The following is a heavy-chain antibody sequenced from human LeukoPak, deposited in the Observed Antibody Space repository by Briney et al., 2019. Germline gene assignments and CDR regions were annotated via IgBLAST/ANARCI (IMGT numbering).Heavy chain of an antibody. CDR3: ARHYSSSWYTGPTYGMDV. Sequence: PGGSLRLSCAASGFTFSSYEMNWVRQAPGKGLEWVSYISSSGSTIYYADSVKGRFTISRDNAKNSLYLQMNSLRAEDTAVYYCARHYSSSWYTGPTYGMDVWGQGTTVTVSS. J-gene: IGHJ6*02. CDR1: GFTFSSYE. V-gene: IGHV3-48*03. D-gene: IGHD6-13*01. CDR2: ISSSGSTI.